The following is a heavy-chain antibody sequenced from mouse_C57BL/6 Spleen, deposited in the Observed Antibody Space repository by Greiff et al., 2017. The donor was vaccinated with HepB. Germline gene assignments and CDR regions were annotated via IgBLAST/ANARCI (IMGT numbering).Heavy chain of an antibody. D-gene: IGHD2-4*01. CDR3: ARPIYYDYDWFAY. CDR1: GYTFTSYR. CDR2: INPSNGGT. V-gene: IGHV1-53*01. Sequence: VQLQQSGTELVKPGASVKLSCKASGYTFTSYRMHWVKQRPGQGLEWIGNINPSNGGTNYNEKFKSKATLTVDKSSSTAYMQLSSLTSEDSAVYYCARPIYYDYDWFAYWGQGTLVTVSA. J-gene: IGHJ3*01.